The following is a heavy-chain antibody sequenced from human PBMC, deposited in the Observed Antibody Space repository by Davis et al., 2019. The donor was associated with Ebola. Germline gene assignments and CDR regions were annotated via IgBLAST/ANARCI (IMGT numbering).Heavy chain of an antibody. CDR3: AGGGYIAAGSA. Sequence: SETLSLTCTVSGGSISSGGYYWSWLRQPPGKGLEWIGEINHSGSTNYNSSLKSRVTISVDTSKNRFYLKLSSVTAADTAVYYCAGGGYIAAGSAWGQGTLVTVSS. CDR1: GGSISSGGYY. CDR2: INHSGST. D-gene: IGHD6-13*01. V-gene: IGHV4-39*07. J-gene: IGHJ5*02.